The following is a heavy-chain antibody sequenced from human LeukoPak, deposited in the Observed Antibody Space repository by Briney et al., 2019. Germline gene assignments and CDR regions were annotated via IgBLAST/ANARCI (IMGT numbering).Heavy chain of an antibody. V-gene: IGHV3-66*01. D-gene: IGHD2-15*01. CDR1: GFTVSSSY. J-gene: IGHJ3*02. Sequence: GASLRLSCAASGFTVSSSYMNWVRQAPGKGLEWVSLIFSGGGTYYADSVKGRFTISRDNSKNTLFLQMNSLRAEDTAVYYCARGGVVYPDSFDIWGRGTMVTVS. CDR2: IFSGGGT. CDR3: ARGGVVYPDSFDI.